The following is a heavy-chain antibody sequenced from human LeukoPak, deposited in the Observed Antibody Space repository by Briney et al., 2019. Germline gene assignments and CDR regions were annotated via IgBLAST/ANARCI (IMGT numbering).Heavy chain of an antibody. J-gene: IGHJ6*03. V-gene: IGHV3-48*03. D-gene: IGHD6-13*01. CDR2: ISTSGSII. CDR3: ARDATTEPGTVYMDV. CDR1: GFTFSDYE. Sequence: GGSLRLSCAASGFTFSDYEMNWVRQAPGKGLEWILHISTSGSIIHYADSVKGRFTISRDNAKNSLYLQMNSLRAEDTALYSCARDATTEPGTVYMDVWGKGTTVTISS.